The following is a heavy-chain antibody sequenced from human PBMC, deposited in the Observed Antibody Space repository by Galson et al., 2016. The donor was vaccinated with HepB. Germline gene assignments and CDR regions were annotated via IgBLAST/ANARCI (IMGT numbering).Heavy chain of an antibody. CDR3: AGGGLELGRTDLWGMAV. CDR1: GGIFNSDS. V-gene: IGHV1-69*13. D-gene: IGHD1-7*01. Sequence: SVKVSCKASGGIFNSDSFSWVRQAPGQGLEWVGGIIPLFGTPNYAQTFRDRVTITADESTSTAYLELSSLRSDDTAIYYCAGGGLELGRTDLWGMAVWGRGTKVTVSS. CDR2: IIPLFGTP. J-gene: IGHJ6*01.